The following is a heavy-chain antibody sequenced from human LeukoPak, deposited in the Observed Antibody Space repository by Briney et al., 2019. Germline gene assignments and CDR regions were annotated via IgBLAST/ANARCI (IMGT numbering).Heavy chain of an antibody. CDR3: ARGQWLS. J-gene: IGHJ5*02. CDR1: GFNFNTYT. Sequence: PGGSLRLSCAASGFNFNTYTMNWVRQAPGKGLEWVSSISSDSSYIYYADAVHGRFTVSRDNAKYSLYLQMNSLRAEDTAVYYCARGQWLSWGQGTLVTVSS. V-gene: IGHV3-21*01. CDR2: ISSDSSYI. D-gene: IGHD6-19*01.